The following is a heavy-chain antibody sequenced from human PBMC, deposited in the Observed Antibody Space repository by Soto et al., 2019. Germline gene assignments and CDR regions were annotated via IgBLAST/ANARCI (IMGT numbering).Heavy chain of an antibody. V-gene: IGHV4-59*01. CDR3: ARGTRALITSFFAY. CDR2: VNESGST. D-gene: IGHD3-16*01. J-gene: IGHJ4*02. Sequence: SETLSLTCSVSGDAISNYYWSWIRQIPGRGLEWIGCVNESGSTDYNTYLKGRVTISIHTSKSQFSMSLRSETAADTATYFCARGTRALITSFFAYWGKG. CDR1: GDAISNYY.